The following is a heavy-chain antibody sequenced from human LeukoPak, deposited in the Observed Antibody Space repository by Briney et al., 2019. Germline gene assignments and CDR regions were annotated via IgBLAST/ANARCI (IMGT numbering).Heavy chain of an antibody. CDR3: ARPSPPGDGYNPPDH. J-gene: IGHJ4*02. D-gene: IGHD5-24*01. V-gene: IGHV3-30*04. Sequence: GGSLRLSCVVSGFNLDNFAMHWVRQPLGKGLEWVAVISHDGRTKYYADSMKGRITISRDNSKNTLFLQMNNLRSEDTAVYFCARPSPPGDGYNPPDHWGQGTLVTVSS. CDR2: ISHDGRTK. CDR1: GFNLDNFA.